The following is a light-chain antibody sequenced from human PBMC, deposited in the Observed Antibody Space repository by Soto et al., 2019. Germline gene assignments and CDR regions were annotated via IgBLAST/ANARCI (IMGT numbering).Light chain of an antibody. Sequence: SYELTQPPSVSVAPGQTATVTRGGRNIGSKSVHWYQQKPGQAPVLVVHDDSDRPSGIPGRFSGSNSGDTATLTISGVEAGDEADYYCQVWDRSSNHWVFGGGTQLTVL. V-gene: IGLV3-21*02. J-gene: IGLJ3*02. CDR3: QVWDRSSNHWV. CDR1: NIGSKS. CDR2: DDS.